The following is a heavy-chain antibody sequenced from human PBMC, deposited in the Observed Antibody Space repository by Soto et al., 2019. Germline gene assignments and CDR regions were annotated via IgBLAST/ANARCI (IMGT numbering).Heavy chain of an antibody. Sequence: LRLSFAASEFTFSNYWMHWVRQAPGKGLVWVSRINSDGSSASYADSVKGRFTISRDNAKNTLYLQMNSLRAEDTAVYYCARDTLELLYYFDYWGQGTLVTVSS. V-gene: IGHV3-74*01. CDR1: EFTFSNYW. D-gene: IGHD1-7*01. J-gene: IGHJ4*02. CDR2: INSDGSSA. CDR3: ARDTLELLYYFDY.